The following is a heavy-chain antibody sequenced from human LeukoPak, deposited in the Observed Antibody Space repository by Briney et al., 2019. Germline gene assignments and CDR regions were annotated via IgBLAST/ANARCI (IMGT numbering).Heavy chain of an antibody. CDR3: ARSYYYGSGSYFPFDI. CDR1: GFTFSSYA. Sequence: GRSLRLSCAASGFTFSSYAMHWVRQAPGKGLEWVAVISYDGSNKYYADSVKGRFTISRDNSKNTLYLQMNSLRAEDTAVYYCARSYYYGSGSYFPFDIWGQGTMVTVSS. J-gene: IGHJ3*02. V-gene: IGHV3-30-3*01. CDR2: ISYDGSNK. D-gene: IGHD3-10*01.